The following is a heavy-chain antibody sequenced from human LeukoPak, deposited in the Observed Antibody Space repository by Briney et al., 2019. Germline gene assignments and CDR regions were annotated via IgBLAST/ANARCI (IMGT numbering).Heavy chain of an antibody. J-gene: IGHJ4*02. Sequence: GGSLRLSCAASGFTFSDYYMSWIRQAPGKGLEWVSYISSSGSTIYYADSVKGRSTISRDNAKNSLYLEMNSLRAEDTAVYYCAKVGSVAGFDYWGQGTLVTVSS. V-gene: IGHV3-11*01. CDR3: AKVGSVAGFDY. CDR1: GFTFSDYY. CDR2: ISSSGSTI. D-gene: IGHD2-15*01.